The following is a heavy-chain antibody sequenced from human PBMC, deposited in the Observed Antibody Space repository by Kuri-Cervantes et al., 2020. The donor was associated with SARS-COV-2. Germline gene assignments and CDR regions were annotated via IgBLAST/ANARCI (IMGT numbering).Heavy chain of an antibody. Sequence: ASVKVSCKASGYTFTHYGVSWVRQAPGQGLEWMGWISNYNGNTNYAQNLHGRVTMTTDTSTSTAYMELRTLGYDDTTVYYCARAGLRYFDYWGQGTLVTVSS. CDR2: ISNYNGNT. J-gene: IGHJ4*02. V-gene: IGHV1-18*04. CDR3: ARAGLRYFDY. D-gene: IGHD7-27*01. CDR1: GYTFTHYG.